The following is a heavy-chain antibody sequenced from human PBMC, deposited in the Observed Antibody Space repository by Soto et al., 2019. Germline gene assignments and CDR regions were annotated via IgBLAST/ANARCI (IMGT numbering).Heavy chain of an antibody. Sequence: QVQLVESGGGVVQPGRSLRLSCAASGFTFSSFSLHWVRQAPGKGLEWLGLISYDGSNKYNADSVKGRFAISRDNSKNTLYLQLNSLRPEDTAVYYCARTTAVAGTPEFDYWGQGTRVTVSS. J-gene: IGHJ4*02. CDR1: GFTFSSFS. V-gene: IGHV3-30*09. D-gene: IGHD6-19*01. CDR3: ARTTAVAGTPEFDY. CDR2: ISYDGSNK.